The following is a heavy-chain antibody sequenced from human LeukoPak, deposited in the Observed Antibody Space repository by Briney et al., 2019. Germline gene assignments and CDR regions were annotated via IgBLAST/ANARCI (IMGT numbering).Heavy chain of an antibody. D-gene: IGHD3-10*01. CDR3: ARGYDSGNYRYYFDS. V-gene: IGHV5-51*01. J-gene: IGHJ4*02. Sequence: AASLKISSKGSGYSFTSYWIGWVRQMPEKRLEWMGIIFPGDSHTRYSPSFQGQVTISAAKSISTAYLHCSSLKASDTAMYYCARGYDSGNYRYYFDSWGQGTLVTVS. CDR1: GYSFTSYW. CDR2: IFPGDSHT.